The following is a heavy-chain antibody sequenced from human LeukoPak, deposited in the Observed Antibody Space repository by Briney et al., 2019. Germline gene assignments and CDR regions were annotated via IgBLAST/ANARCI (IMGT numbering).Heavy chain of an antibody. Sequence: PSETLSLTCAVYGGSFSGYYWSWIRQPPGKGLEWIGYIYYSGSTNYNPSLKSRVTISVDTSKNQFSLKLSSVTAADTAVYYCARAGSLAYCGGDCQGLDPWGQGTLVTVSS. CDR2: IYYSGST. CDR3: ARAGSLAYCGGDCQGLDP. J-gene: IGHJ5*02. CDR1: GGSFSGYY. V-gene: IGHV4-59*01. D-gene: IGHD2-21*02.